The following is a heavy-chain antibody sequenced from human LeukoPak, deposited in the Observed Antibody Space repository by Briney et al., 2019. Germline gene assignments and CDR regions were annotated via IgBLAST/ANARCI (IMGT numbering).Heavy chain of an antibody. D-gene: IGHD6-19*01. V-gene: IGHV3-23*01. CDR2: ISGSGGST. Sequence: SGGSLRLSCAASGFTFSSYAMSWVRQAPGKGLEWVSAISGSGGSTYYADSVKGRFTISRDNSKNTLYLQMNSLRAEDTAVYYCAKDLGSSGWYRWFDPWGQGTLVTVSS. CDR3: AKDLGSSGWYRWFDP. J-gene: IGHJ5*02. CDR1: GFTFSSYA.